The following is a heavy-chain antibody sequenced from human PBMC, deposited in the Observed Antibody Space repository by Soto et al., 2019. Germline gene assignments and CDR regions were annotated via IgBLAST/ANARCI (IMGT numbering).Heavy chain of an antibody. J-gene: IGHJ6*03. CDR3: ARSPPTIFVVVTRPPGYYFYMDV. CDR2: ISAYNGNT. V-gene: IGHV1-18*01. D-gene: IGHD3-3*01. CDR1: GYTFTSYG. Sequence: ASVKVSCKASGYTFTSYGISWVRQAPGQGLEWMGWISAYNGNTNYAQKLQGRVTMTTDTSTSTAYMELRSLRSDDTAVYYCARSPPTIFVVVTRPPGYYFYMDVWAKGTTVPVS.